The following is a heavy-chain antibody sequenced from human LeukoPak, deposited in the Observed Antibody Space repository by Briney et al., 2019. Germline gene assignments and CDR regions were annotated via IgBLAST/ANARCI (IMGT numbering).Heavy chain of an antibody. V-gene: IGHV4-59*12. CDR1: GGSISSYY. CDR2: IYYSGST. CDR3: AREGSSSWYKGRWFDP. Sequence: SETLSLTCSVSGGSISSYYWSWIRQPPGKGLEWIGYIYYSGSTNYNPSLKSRVTMSVDTSKNQFSLKLSSVTAADTAVYYCAREGSSSWYKGRWFDPWGQGTLVTVSS. D-gene: IGHD6-13*01. J-gene: IGHJ5*02.